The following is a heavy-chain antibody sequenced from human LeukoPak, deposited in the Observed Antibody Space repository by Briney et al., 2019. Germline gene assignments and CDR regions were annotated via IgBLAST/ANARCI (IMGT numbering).Heavy chain of an antibody. J-gene: IGHJ4*02. CDR3: AKAEGYDILTGLDY. Sequence: QPGGSLRLSCATSGFTFSGYAMSWVRQAPGKGLEWVSGIGASGGSTYYADSVKGRFTISRDNSKNTLYLQMNSLRTEDTAVYYCAKAEGYDILTGLDYWGQGTLVTVSS. V-gene: IGHV3-23*01. CDR1: GFTFSGYA. CDR2: IGASGGST. D-gene: IGHD3-9*01.